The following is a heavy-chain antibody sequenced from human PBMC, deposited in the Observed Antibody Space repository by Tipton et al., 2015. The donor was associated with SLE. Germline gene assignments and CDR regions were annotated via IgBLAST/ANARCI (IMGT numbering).Heavy chain of an antibody. J-gene: IGHJ4*02. Sequence: TLSLTCTVSGGSISSYYWSWIRQPPGKGLEWIGYIYTSRSTNYNPPLKSRVTISVDTSKNQFSLKLSSVTAADTAVYYCARGFSGSYFVFDYWGQGTLVTVSS. CDR3: ARGFSGSYFVFDY. CDR1: GGSISSYY. V-gene: IGHV4-4*08. D-gene: IGHD1-26*01. CDR2: IYTSRST.